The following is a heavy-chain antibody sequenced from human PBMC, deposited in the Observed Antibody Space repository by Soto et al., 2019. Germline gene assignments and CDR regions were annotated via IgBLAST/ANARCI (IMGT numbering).Heavy chain of an antibody. D-gene: IGHD2-21*02. CDR3: ASSDRVVVTADFDY. J-gene: IGHJ4*02. V-gene: IGHV4-61*01. CDR2: IDYSGST. CDR1: GGSVSSGSYY. Sequence: QVQLQESGPGLVKPSETLSLTCTVSGGSVSSGSYYWSWIRQPPGKGLEWIGYIDYSGSTNYHPSPRSRLTTTEDTSKNQYPLKLSSVTAADTAVYYWASSDRVVVTADFDYWGQGTLVTVSS.